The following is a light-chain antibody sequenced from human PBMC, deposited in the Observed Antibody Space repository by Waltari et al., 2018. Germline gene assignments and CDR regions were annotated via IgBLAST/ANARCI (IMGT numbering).Light chain of an antibody. CDR1: QGISSW. Sequence: DIQMTQSPSTLSASVGDRVTITCRASQGISSWVAWYQQKPGKAPKLLIYKASSLESGVTSRFSGSGSGTEFTLTISSLQPDDFATYYCQHYNSYSDTFGQGTKLEI. V-gene: IGKV1-5*03. CDR3: QHYNSYSDT. CDR2: KAS. J-gene: IGKJ2*01.